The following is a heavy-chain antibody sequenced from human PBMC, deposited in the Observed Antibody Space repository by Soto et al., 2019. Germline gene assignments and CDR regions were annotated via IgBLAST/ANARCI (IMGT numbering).Heavy chain of an antibody. CDR2: ISSSSSYI. V-gene: IGHV3-21*01. D-gene: IGHD2-2*01. CDR3: ARIYCSSTSCYYYYYYGMDV. Sequence: LSLTCAASGFTFSSYSMNWVRQAPGKGLEWVSSISSSSSYIYYADSVKGRFTISRDNAKNSLYLQMNSLRAEDTAVYYCARIYCSSTSCYYYYYYGMDVWGQGTTVTVSS. J-gene: IGHJ6*02. CDR1: GFTFSSYS.